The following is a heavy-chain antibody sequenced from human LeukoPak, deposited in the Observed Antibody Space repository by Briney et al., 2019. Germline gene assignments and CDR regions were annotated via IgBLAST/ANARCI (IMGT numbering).Heavy chain of an antibody. D-gene: IGHD2-2*01. CDR1: GFTVGSNY. CDR2: IRYDGSNK. V-gene: IGHV3-30*02. CDR3: AKDGGEYQLLYWFDP. J-gene: IGHJ5*02. Sequence: GGSLRLSCAASGFTVGSNYMSWVRQAPGKGLEWVAFIRYDGSNKYYADSVKGRFTISRDNSKNTLYLQMNSLRAEDTAVYYCAKDGGEYQLLYWFDPWGQGTLVTVSS.